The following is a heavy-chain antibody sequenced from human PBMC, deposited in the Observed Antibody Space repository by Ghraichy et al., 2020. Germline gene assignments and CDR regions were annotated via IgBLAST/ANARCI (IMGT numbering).Heavy chain of an antibody. V-gene: IGHV4-59*08. Sequence: SETLSLTCTVSGGSIISYYWSWIRQPPGKGLEWIGYIYYSGSTNYNPSLKSRVTISVDTSKNQFSLKLSSVTAADTAVYYCARLIAAADQYYFDYWGQGTLVTVSS. CDR3: ARLIAAADQYYFDY. D-gene: IGHD6-13*01. CDR2: IYYSGST. J-gene: IGHJ4*02. CDR1: GGSIISYY.